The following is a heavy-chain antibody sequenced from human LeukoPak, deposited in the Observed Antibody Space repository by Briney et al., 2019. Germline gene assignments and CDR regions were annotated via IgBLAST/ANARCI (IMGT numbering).Heavy chain of an antibody. J-gene: IGHJ5*02. CDR3: ARRLIVVVPAAPERTKNWFDP. CDR1: GYSFTSYW. Sequence: GESLKISCKGSGYSFTSYWIGWVRQMPGKGLEWMGIIYPGDSDTRYSPSFQGQVTISADKSISTAYLQWSSLKASDTAMYYCARRLIVVVPAAPERTKNWFDPWGQGTLVTVSS. D-gene: IGHD2-2*01. V-gene: IGHV5-51*01. CDR2: IYPGDSDT.